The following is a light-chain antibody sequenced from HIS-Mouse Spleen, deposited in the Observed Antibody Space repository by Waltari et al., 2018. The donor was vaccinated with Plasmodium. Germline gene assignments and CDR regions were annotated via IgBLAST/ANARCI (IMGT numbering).Light chain of an antibody. CDR1: QSVSSY. CDR2: DAS. J-gene: IGKJ4*01. Sequence: IVLTQSPATLSLSTGESATLSCRASQSVSSYLAWYQQKPGQAPRLLIYDASNRATGIPARFSGSGSGTDFTLTISSLEPEDFAVYYCQQRSNWPLTFGGGTKVEIK. CDR3: QQRSNWPLT. V-gene: IGKV3-11*01.